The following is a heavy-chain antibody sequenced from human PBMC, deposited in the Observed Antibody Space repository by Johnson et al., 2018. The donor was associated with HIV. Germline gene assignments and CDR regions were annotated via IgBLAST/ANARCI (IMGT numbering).Heavy chain of an antibody. Sequence: VQLVESGGGLVQPGRSLRLSCAASGFTFDDYAMHWVRQAPGKGLEWVSGISWNSGSIGYADSVKGRFTISRDNAKNTVYLQMDSLRDEDMAVYYCARGIAVSNWVDIWGQGTMVTVSS. V-gene: IGHV3-9*03. CDR2: ISWNSGSI. J-gene: IGHJ3*02. CDR3: ARGIAVSNWVDI. CDR1: GFTFDDYA. D-gene: IGHD6-19*01.